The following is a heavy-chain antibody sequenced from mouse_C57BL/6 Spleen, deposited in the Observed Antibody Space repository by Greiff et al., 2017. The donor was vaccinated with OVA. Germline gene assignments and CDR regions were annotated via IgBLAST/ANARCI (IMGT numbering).Heavy chain of an antibody. CDR2: INPNYGTT. V-gene: IGHV1-39*01. J-gene: IGHJ4*01. CDR1: GYSFTDYN. Sequence: EVKLMESGPELVKPGASVKISCKASGYSFTDYNMNWVKQSNGKSLEWIGVINPNYGTTSYNQKFKGKATLTVDQSSSTAYMQLNSLTSEDSAVYYCARVYEYDETGYAMDYWGQGTSVTVSS. CDR3: ARVYEYDETGYAMDY. D-gene: IGHD2-4*01.